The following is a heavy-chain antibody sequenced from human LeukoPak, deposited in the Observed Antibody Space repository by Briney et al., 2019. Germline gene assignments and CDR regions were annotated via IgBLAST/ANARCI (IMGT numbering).Heavy chain of an antibody. CDR1: GFTFSSYA. Sequence: GGSLRLSCAASGFTFSSYAMSWVRQALGKGLEWVSAISGSGGSTYYADSVKGRFTISRDNSKNTLYLQMNSLRAEDTAVYYCAKDNYYDSSGYYKVTDGWFGPWGQGTLVTVSS. CDR2: ISGSGGST. D-gene: IGHD3-22*01. CDR3: AKDNYYDSSGYYKVTDGWFGP. V-gene: IGHV3-23*01. J-gene: IGHJ5*02.